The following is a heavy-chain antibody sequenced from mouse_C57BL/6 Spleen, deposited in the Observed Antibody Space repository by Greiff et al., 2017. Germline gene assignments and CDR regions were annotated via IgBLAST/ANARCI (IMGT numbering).Heavy chain of an antibody. D-gene: IGHD1-1*01. J-gene: IGHJ4*01. CDR2: INPSSGYT. CDR3: ARSDYGSLYAMDY. Sequence: VQLQHSGAELARPGASVKMSCKASGYTFTSYTMHWVKQRPGQGLEWIGYINPSSGYTTYNQKFKDKATLTADKSSSTAYMQLSSLTSEDSAVYYCARSDYGSLYAMDYWGQGTSVTVSS. CDR1: GYTFTSYT. V-gene: IGHV1-4*01.